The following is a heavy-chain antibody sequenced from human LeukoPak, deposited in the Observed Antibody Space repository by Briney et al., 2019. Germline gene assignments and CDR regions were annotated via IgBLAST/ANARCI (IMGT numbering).Heavy chain of an antibody. Sequence: SETLSLTCTVSGGSISSSGYYWGWIRQPPGQGLEWIGSIYYSGNTYYNPSLKSRVTISVDTSKNQFSLKLNSVTAADTAVYYCARNGDYQDYWGQGTLVTVSS. V-gene: IGHV4-39*07. CDR1: GGSISSSGYY. D-gene: IGHD4-17*01. CDR2: IYYSGNT. J-gene: IGHJ4*02. CDR3: ARNGDYQDY.